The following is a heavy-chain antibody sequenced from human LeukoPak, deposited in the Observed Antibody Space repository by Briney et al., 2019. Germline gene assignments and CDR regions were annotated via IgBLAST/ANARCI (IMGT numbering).Heavy chain of an antibody. CDR3: ARGAPTGY. J-gene: IGHJ4*02. CDR1: GGSISSYY. Sequence: PSETLSLTCTVSGGSISSYYWSWIRRPPGEGLEWIGYIYYSGSTNYNPSLKSRVTISVDTSKNQFSLKLSSVTAADTAVYYCARGAPTGYWGQGTLVTVSS. V-gene: IGHV4-59*01. CDR2: IYYSGST.